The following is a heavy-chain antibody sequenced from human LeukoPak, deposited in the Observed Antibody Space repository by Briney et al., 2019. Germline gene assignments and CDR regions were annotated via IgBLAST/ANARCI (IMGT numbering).Heavy chain of an antibody. CDR3: ARVYYYNMDV. CDR1: GFPFSSYA. V-gene: IGHV3-23*01. Sequence: GGSLRLSCSASGFPFSSYAMTWVRQAPGKGLEWVSGISRSGGSTYYADSVKGRFTISRDNSKNTLYLQMNSLRVEDTAVYYCARVYYYNMDVWGQGTTVAVSS. J-gene: IGHJ6*02. CDR2: ISRSGGST.